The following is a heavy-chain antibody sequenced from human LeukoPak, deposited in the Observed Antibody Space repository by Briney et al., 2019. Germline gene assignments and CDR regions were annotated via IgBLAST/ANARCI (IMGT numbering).Heavy chain of an antibody. CDR1: GFTISSHG. V-gene: IGHV3-30*18. CDR2: ISYDGNSE. J-gene: IGHJ5*02. Sequence: GGSLRLSCEVSGFTISSHGMHWVRQAPGKGLEWVAMISYDGNSEEYGDSVKGRFTISRDNSKNTLYLQMDSLRAEDTALYYCAKDWGSSGWYNYFDPWGQGTLVTVSS. CDR3: AKDWGSSGWYNYFDP. D-gene: IGHD6-19*01.